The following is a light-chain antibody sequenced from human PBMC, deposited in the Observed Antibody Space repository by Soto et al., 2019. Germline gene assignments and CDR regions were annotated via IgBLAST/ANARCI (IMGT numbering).Light chain of an antibody. V-gene: IGKV3-11*01. Sequence: EIVLTQSPATLSLSPGERATLSCRASQTIVTYLAWYQHKPGQTPRLLIYDASNRATGVPARFSGSGSGTDFALTIRSLEPEDFAIYYCQQRYNWPPFTFGPGTKVDIK. J-gene: IGKJ3*01. CDR1: QTIVTY. CDR3: QQRYNWPPFT. CDR2: DAS.